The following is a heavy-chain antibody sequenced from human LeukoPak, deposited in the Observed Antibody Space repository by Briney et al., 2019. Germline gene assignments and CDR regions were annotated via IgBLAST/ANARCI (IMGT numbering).Heavy chain of an antibody. CDR1: GYSFTSYW. CDR3: ARSITARPYYYGMDV. V-gene: IGHV5-51*01. Sequence: GESLQISCKGSGYSFTSYWIGWVRQMPGKGLEWMGIIYPGDSDAKYSPSFQGQVTISADKSISTACLQWSSLKASDTAMYYCARSITARPYYYGMDVWGQGTTVTVSS. J-gene: IGHJ6*02. D-gene: IGHD6-6*01. CDR2: IYPGDSDA.